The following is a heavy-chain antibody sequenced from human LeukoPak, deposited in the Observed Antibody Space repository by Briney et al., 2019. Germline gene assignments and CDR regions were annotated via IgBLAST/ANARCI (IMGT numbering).Heavy chain of an antibody. J-gene: IGHJ5*02. CDR1: GGSISSYY. V-gene: IGHV4-4*07. CDR2: IYTSGST. CDR3: ASSDCSSTSCYPWGTTGTFNRFDP. D-gene: IGHD2-2*01. Sequence: PSETLSLTCTVSGGSISSYYWSWIRQPAGKGLEWIGRIYTSGSTNYNPSLKSRVTMSVDTSKNQFSLKLSSVTAADTAVYYCASSDCSSTSCYPWGTTGTFNRFDPWGQGTLVTVSS.